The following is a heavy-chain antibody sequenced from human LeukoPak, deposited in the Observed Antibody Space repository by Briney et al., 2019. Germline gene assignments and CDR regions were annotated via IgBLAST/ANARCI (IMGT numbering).Heavy chain of an antibody. Sequence: GGSLRLSCVVSGFTFSRSWMTWVRQAPGKGLEWVGNVNQDGSQKYYVDSVKGQFAISRDNAKNSLFLQMTSLRGDDTAMYYCARDGYNYVSDSWGQGNLVTGSS. CDR3: ARDGYNYVSDS. CDR1: GFTFSRSW. D-gene: IGHD5-18*01. J-gene: IGHJ5*01. CDR2: VNQDGSQK. V-gene: IGHV3-7*01.